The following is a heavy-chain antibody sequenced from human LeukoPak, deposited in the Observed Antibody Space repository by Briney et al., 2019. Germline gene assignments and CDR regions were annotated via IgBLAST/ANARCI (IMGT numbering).Heavy chain of an antibody. CDR3: AELGITMIGGV. CDR1: GFTFSNYW. J-gene: IGHJ6*04. Sequence: PGGSLRLSCAASGFTFSNYWMTWVRQAPGKGLEWVADIKEDGSEKYYVDSVKGRFTISRDNAKNSVYLQMNSLRAEETAVYYCAELGITMIGGVWGKGTTVTISS. V-gene: IGHV3-7*01. D-gene: IGHD3-10*02. CDR2: IKEDGSEK.